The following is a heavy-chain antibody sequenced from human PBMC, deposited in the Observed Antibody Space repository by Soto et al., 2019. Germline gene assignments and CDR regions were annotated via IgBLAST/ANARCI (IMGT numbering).Heavy chain of an antibody. CDR3: ARVGSSGWLNRYYFDY. J-gene: IGHJ4*02. CDR2: IYYSGST. V-gene: IGHV4-61*01. D-gene: IGHD6-19*01. CDR1: GGSVSSGSYY. Sequence: QVQLQESGPGLVKPSETLSLTCTVSGGSVSSGSYYWSWIRQPPGKGLEWIGYIYYSGSTNYNPSLKSRVTISVDTSKNRFSLKLSSVTAADTAVYYCARVGSSGWLNRYYFDYWGQGTLVTVSS.